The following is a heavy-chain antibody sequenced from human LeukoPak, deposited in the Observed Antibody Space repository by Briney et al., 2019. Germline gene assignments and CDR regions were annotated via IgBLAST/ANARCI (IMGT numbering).Heavy chain of an antibody. V-gene: IGHV5-51*01. CDR1: GYYFTDYW. CDR3: ARSPLPYFDY. CDR2: MYPADSVT. Sequence: GESLKISCKGSGYYFTDYWIIWVRQMPGKGLEWIGIMYPADSVTTYSPSFQGQVTISADKSISTAYLQWSSLKASDTAMYYCARSPLPYFDYWGQGTLVTVSS. J-gene: IGHJ4*02.